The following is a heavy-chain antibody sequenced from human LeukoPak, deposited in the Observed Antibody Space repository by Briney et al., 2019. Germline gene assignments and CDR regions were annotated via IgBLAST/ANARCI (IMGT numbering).Heavy chain of an antibody. V-gene: IGHV3-30*18. CDR2: ISYDGSNK. Sequence: GGSLRLSCAVSGITLSNYGMSWVRQAPGKGLEWVAVISYDGSNKYYADSVKGRFTISRDNSKNTLYLQMNSLRAEDTAVYYCAKDRSHYVPYYDILTGYYSYFDYWGQGTLVTVSS. CDR1: GITLSNYG. CDR3: AKDRSHYVPYYDILTGYYSYFDY. D-gene: IGHD3-9*01. J-gene: IGHJ4*02.